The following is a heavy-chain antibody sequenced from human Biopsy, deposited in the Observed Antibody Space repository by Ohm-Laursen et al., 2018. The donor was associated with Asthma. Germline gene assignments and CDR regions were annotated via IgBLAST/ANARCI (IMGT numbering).Heavy chain of an antibody. J-gene: IGHJ6*02. D-gene: IGHD6-19*01. CDR1: GGMFGNYA. V-gene: IGHV1-69*01. CDR2: HDHEEGGT. Sequence: SSVKVSCKASGGMFGNYAISWVRQAPGQGLEWMGGHDHEEGGTVNARRFQGRVTITADESTSTAYMEVTSLRSEDTAIYYCARCQVGYSSGWSLLLKKIYYSGMDVWGQGTAVTVSS. CDR3: ARCQVGYSSGWSLLLKKIYYSGMDV.